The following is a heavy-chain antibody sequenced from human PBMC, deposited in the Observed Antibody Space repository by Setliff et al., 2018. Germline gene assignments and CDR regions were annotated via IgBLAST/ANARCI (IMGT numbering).Heavy chain of an antibody. CDR1: GASIRGGSGGSFY. V-gene: IGHV4-39*01. CDR3: ARQPPLNWAIPFDL. D-gene: IGHD7-27*01. Sequence: SETLSLTCTVSGASIRGGSGGSFYWAWIRQPPGKGLEWIGSVLYSGTTFYNPSLKSPVTISVDTSNNQFSLNLKSVTAADTAVYFCARQPPLNWAIPFDLWGQGKRVTVS. CDR2: VLYSGTT. J-gene: IGHJ3*01.